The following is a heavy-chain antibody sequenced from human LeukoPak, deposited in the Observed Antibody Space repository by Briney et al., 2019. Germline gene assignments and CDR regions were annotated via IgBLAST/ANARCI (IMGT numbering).Heavy chain of an antibody. D-gene: IGHD5-24*01. V-gene: IGHV1-69*05. Sequence: VASVKVSCKASGGTFSSYAISWVRQAPGQGLEWMGRIIPIFGTANYAQKFQGRVTITTDESTSTAYMELSSLRSEDTAVYYCARDRWLQSESYFDYWGQGTLVTVSS. CDR2: IIPIFGTA. CDR1: GGTFSSYA. CDR3: ARDRWLQSESYFDY. J-gene: IGHJ4*02.